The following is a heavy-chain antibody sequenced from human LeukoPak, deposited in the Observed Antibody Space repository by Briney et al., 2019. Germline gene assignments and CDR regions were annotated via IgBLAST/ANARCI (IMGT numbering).Heavy chain of an antibody. Sequence: PGRSLRLSCAASGFTFSSYGMHWVRQAPGKGLEGVAVISYDGSNKYYADSVKGRFTISRDNSKNTLYLQMNSLRAEDTAVYYCAKIPGPAAMGYRGQRTLVTVSS. CDR2: ISYDGSNK. J-gene: IGHJ4*02. V-gene: IGHV3-30*18. CDR1: GFTFSSYG. CDR3: AKIPGPAAMGY. D-gene: IGHD2-2*01.